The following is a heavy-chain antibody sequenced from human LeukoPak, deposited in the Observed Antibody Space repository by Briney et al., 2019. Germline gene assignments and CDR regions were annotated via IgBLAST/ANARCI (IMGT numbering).Heavy chain of an antibody. J-gene: IGHJ5*02. Sequence: GGSLRLSCAASGFTFSSYGMHWVRQAPGKGLEWVAVTSYDGSNKYYAASVKGRFTISRDNSKNTLYLQMNSLRAEDTAVYYCAKGRGVPYEVVTAILDPWGQGTLVSVSS. CDR3: AKGRGVPYEVVTAILDP. CDR2: TSYDGSNK. V-gene: IGHV3-30*18. D-gene: IGHD2-21*02. CDR1: GFTFSSYG.